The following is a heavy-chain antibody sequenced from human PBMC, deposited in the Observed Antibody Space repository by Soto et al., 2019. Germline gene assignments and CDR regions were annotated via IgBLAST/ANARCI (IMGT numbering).Heavy chain of an antibody. J-gene: IGHJ6*02. V-gene: IGHV3-33*01. CDR1: GFTFSSYG. CDR2: IWYDGSNK. CDR3: ASLQGSSPGNYYYGMDV. Sequence: PVGSLRLSCAASGFTFSSYGMHWVRQAPGKGLEWVAVIWYDGSNKYYADSVKGRFTISRDNSKNTLYLQMNSLRAEDTAVYYCASLQGSSPGNYYYGMDVWGQGTTVTVSS. D-gene: IGHD6-13*01.